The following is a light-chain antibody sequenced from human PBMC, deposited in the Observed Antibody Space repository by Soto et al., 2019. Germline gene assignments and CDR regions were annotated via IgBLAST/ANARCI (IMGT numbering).Light chain of an antibody. J-gene: IGKJ2*01. CDR2: AAS. V-gene: IGKV1-17*03. CDR1: QDISNY. Sequence: DIQMTQSPSAMSASVGDRVTITCRASQDISNYLAWFQQKPGKVPERLIYAASRLPSGVPSRFGGSGSGTEFTLTISGLQPEDFATYYCLQHNSYPYTFGQGTKLEIK. CDR3: LQHNSYPYT.